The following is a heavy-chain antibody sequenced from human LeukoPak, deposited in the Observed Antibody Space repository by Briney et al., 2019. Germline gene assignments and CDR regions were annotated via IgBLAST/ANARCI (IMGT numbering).Heavy chain of an antibody. J-gene: IGHJ6*02. V-gene: IGHV5-51*01. CDR1: GSRFTSYW. D-gene: IGHD2-15*01. CDR2: IYPGDSDT. CDR3: ARSAGCSGGSCYTPKDYYYYAMDV. Sequence: GEALQISCKGSGSRFTSYWIGWVRQMPGKGLEWMGIIYPGDSDTTYSPSFQGQVTISADKSISTAYLQWSSLKASDTAMYYCARSAGCSGGSCYTPKDYYYYAMDVWGQGTTVTVSS.